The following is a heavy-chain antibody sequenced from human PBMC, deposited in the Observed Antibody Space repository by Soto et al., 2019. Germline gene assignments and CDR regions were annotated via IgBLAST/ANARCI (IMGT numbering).Heavy chain of an antibody. V-gene: IGHV4-34*01. CDR3: ARDRRIAARPGPFDP. D-gene: IGHD6-6*01. Sequence: SETLSLTCAVYGGSFSGYYWSWIRQPPGKGLEWIGEINHSGSTNYNPSLKSRVTISVDTSKNQFSLKLSSVTAADTAVYYCARDRRIAARPGPFDPWGQGTLVTLYS. CDR1: GGSFSGYY. CDR2: INHSGST. J-gene: IGHJ5*02.